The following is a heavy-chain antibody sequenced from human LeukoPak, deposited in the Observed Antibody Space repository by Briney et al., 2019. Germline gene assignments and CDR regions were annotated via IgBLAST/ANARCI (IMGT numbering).Heavy chain of an antibody. CDR2: IYYSGST. Sequence: SETLSLTCTVSGGSISSSSYYWGWIRQPPGKGLEWIGSIYYSGSTYYNPSLKSRVTISVDTSKNQFSLKLSSVTAADTAVYYCASGEEQWLVFDFDYWGQGTLVTVSS. D-gene: IGHD6-19*01. CDR3: ASGEEQWLVFDFDY. J-gene: IGHJ4*02. V-gene: IGHV4-39*01. CDR1: GGSISSSSYY.